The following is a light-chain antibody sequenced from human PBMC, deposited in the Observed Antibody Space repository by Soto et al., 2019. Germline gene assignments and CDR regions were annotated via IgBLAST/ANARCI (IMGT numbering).Light chain of an antibody. V-gene: IGKV3-15*01. CDR1: QRLSSS. CDR2: DAS. CDR3: IQYFRCRT. J-gene: IGKJ1*01. Sequence: EIVMTQSPATLSVSPRERATLSCLARQRLSSSLAWYQQKPGQAPMLLIYDASTRATDIPARFSGSASGTDFTLTFSSLQSEDYEIYYCIQYFRCRTFGQGTKVEI.